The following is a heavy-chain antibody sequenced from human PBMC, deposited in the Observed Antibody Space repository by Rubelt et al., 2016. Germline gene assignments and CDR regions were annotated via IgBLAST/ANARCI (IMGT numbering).Heavy chain of an antibody. Sequence: GIIPNSDTTNYARKFQGRVTITADESSSTAYMELSSLRSNDTAVYYCARGPDNWSDRYFYYGMDIWGQGTTVTVSS. CDR3: ARGPDNWSDRYFYYGMDI. CDR2: IIPNSDTT. J-gene: IGHJ6*02. V-gene: IGHV1-69*01. D-gene: IGHD1-20*01.